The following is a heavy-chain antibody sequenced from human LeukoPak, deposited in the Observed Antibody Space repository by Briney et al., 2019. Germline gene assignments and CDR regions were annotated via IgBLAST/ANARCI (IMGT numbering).Heavy chain of an antibody. J-gene: IGHJ4*02. CDR1: GFTVSSTY. Sequence: GGSLRLSCAASGFTVSSTYMSWVRQAPGKGLEWVSVFYSADTTYYANSVKGRFTISRDDSKNMLYLQMNSLRAEDTAVHYCARRLLTGYYEFWGQGTLVTVSS. V-gene: IGHV3-66*01. CDR2: FYSADTT. CDR3: ARRLLTGYYEF. D-gene: IGHD3-9*01.